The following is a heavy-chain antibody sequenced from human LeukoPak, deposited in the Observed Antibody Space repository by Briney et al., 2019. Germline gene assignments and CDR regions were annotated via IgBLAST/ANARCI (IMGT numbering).Heavy chain of an antibody. V-gene: IGHV5-51*01. CDR2: IYPGDSDT. Sequence: GESLKIFCKGSGYSFTSYWIGWVRQMPGKGLEWMGIIYPGDSDTRYSPSFEGQVTISADKSISTASLQWSSLKASDTAMYYCARRATDDYYYYMDVWGKGTTVTVSS. CDR3: ARRATDDYYYYMDV. D-gene: IGHD5-24*01. CDR1: GYSFTSYW. J-gene: IGHJ6*03.